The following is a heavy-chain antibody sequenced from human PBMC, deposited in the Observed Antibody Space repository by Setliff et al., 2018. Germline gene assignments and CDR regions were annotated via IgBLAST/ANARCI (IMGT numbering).Heavy chain of an antibody. V-gene: IGHV4-38-2*01. D-gene: IGHD1-26*01. CDR1: GYSINSDYY. Sequence: SETLSLTCAVSGYSINSDYYWGWIRQPPGKGLEWVASMHHSGIVYYNPSLRSRVIMSVDTSKYQVSLDLTSVTAADTAVYYCARYLAGEVGISGWFDPWGQGTRVTVSS. J-gene: IGHJ5*02. CDR2: MHHSGIV. CDR3: ARYLAGEVGISGWFDP.